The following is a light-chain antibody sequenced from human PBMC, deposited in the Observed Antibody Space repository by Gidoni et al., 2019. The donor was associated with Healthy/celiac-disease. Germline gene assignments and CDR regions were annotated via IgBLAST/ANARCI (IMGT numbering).Light chain of an antibody. CDR3: QKSYSTTT. Sequence: DIHMTQSPSSLSASVGDRVTITFRASQSISSYLNWYQQKPGKEPKLLIYAASSLQSGVRSRFSGSGSGIDFTLSISSLQDEDFANYYCQKSYSTTTFXQXTKLEIK. J-gene: IGKJ2*01. V-gene: IGKV1-39*01. CDR1: QSISSY. CDR2: AAS.